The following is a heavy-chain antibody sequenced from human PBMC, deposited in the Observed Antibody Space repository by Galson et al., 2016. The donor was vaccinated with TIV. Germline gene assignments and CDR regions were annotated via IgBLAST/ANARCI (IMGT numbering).Heavy chain of an antibody. J-gene: IGHJ3*02. CDR1: GFTFDSYTF. CDR2: ISPSGKT. D-gene: IGHD1-26*01. V-gene: IGHV4-4*02. Sequence: SLRLSCAASGFTFDSYTFHWVRQPPGKGLEWIGEISPSGKTFYSPSLNSRATISKDTSNNQFSLVLTSVTAADTAIYYCTRRSGSYSRHDAFDIWGQGTLVTVTS. CDR3: TRRSGSYSRHDAFDI.